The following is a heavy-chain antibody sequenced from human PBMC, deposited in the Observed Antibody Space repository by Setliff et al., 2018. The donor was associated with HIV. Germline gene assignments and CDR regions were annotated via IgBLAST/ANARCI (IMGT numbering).Heavy chain of an antibody. V-gene: IGHV4-59*06. Sequence: SETLSLTCAVYGGSFPAYYWSWVRQPPGKGLEWIGYIYYSGSTYLNPSLKSRVTILVDTSKNQFSLELTSVTAADTAVYYCARYVFGDVNWFDPWGQGTLVTVSS. CDR1: GGSFPAYY. J-gene: IGHJ5*02. CDR2: IYYSGST. D-gene: IGHD3-3*01. CDR3: ARYVFGDVNWFDP.